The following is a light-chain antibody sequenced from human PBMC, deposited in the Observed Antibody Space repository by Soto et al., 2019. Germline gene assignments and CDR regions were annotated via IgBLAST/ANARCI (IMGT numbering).Light chain of an antibody. CDR2: GAS. CDR3: QQYGTSPST. J-gene: IGKJ1*01. Sequence: EIVLTQSPATLSLSPGERATLSCRASQSVSSSYLAWYQQKPGQAPRLLIYGASSRATGIPDRFSGSGSGTDFTLTISRLEPEDFAVYYCQQYGTSPSTFGRGTKVDIK. V-gene: IGKV3-20*01. CDR1: QSVSSSY.